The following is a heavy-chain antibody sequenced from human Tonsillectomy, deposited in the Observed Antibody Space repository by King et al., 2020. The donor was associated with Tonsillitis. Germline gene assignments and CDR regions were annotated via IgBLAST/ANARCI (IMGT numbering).Heavy chain of an antibody. CDR3: AKDYHSSGGEDGFDV. CDR2: ISWNSGSL. CDR1: RFTFDDYA. D-gene: IGHD6-19*01. Sequence: VQLVESGGGLVQPGRSLRLSCAASRFTFDDYAMHWVRQAPGKGLEWVSGISWNSGSLAYADSVKGRFTISRDNAKNSLYLQMNSLRAEDTALYYCAKDYHSSGGEDGFDVWGQGTMVIVSS. V-gene: IGHV3-9*01. J-gene: IGHJ3*01.